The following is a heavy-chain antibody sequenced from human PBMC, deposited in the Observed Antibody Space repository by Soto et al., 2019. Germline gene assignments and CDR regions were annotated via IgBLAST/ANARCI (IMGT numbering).Heavy chain of an antibody. V-gene: IGHV4-31*03. J-gene: IGHJ5*02. D-gene: IGHD6-13*01. CDR1: GGSISSGGYY. CDR3: AREYGAAAGNHGSWFDP. CDR2: IYYSGST. Sequence: PSETLSLTCTVSGGSISSGGYYWSWIRQHPGKGLEWIGYIYYSGSTYYNPSLKSRVTISVDTSKNQFSLKLSSVTAADTAVYYCAREYGAAAGNHGSWFDPWGQGTLVTVSS.